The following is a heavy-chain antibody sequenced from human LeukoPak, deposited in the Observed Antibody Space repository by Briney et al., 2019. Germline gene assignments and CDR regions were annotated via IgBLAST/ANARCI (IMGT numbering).Heavy chain of an antibody. V-gene: IGHV4-39*01. J-gene: IGHJ5*02. CDR3: ARRVSYRNCFDP. CDR2: IYYSGST. Sequence: SETLSLTCTVSGDSISSGNYYSGWIRQPPGKGLEWIGSIYYSGSTYYNPSLKSRVTISVDTSKNQFSLKLSSVTAADTAVYYCARRVSYRNCFDPWGQGTLVTVSS. D-gene: IGHD1-26*01. CDR1: GDSISSGNYY.